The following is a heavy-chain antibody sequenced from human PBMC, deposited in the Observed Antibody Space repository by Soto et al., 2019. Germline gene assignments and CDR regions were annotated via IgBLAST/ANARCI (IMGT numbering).Heavy chain of an antibody. V-gene: IGHV4-34*01. J-gene: IGHJ6*02. CDR2: INHSGST. Sequence: QVQLQQWGAGLLKPSETLSLTCAVYGGSFSGYYWSWIRQPPGKGLEWIGEINHSGSTNYNPSLTSRFTISVDTSKNQFSLKLRSVTAADTAVYYCARAPDGVDLYYYYGMDVWGQGTTVTVSS. CDR1: GGSFSGYY. CDR3: ARAPDGVDLYYYYGMDV. D-gene: IGHD2-8*01.